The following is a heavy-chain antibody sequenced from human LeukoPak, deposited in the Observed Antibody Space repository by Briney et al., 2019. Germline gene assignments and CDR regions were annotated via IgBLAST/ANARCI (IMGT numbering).Heavy chain of an antibody. CDR1: GFTFSNFG. CDR3: AKASVYIYYGMDV. V-gene: IGHV3-30*18. D-gene: IGHD3-16*02. CDR2: ISYDGSNK. J-gene: IGHJ6*02. Sequence: GGSLRLSCEASGFTFSNFGMHWVRQAPGQGLEWVAVISYDGSNKYYADSVKGRFTISRDNSKNTLYLQMNSLRAEDTAVYYCAKASVYIYYGMDVWGQGTTVTVSS.